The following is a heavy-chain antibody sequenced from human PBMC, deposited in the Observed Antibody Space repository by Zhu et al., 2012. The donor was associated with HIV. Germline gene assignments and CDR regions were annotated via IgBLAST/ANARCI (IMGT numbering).Heavy chain of an antibody. CDR3: ARGLFSSSSSTLDY. CDR2: IYTSGST. V-gene: IGHV4-4*07. D-gene: IGHD6-13*01. J-gene: IGHJ4*02. Sequence: QVQLQESGPGLVKPSETLSLTCTASSGSISDYYWSWIRQPAGSGLEWIGRIYTSGSTNYNPSLKSRVTMSVDTSKNQFSLKLSSVTAADTAVYYCARGLFSSSSSTLDYWGQGTLVTVSS. CDR1: SGSISDYY.